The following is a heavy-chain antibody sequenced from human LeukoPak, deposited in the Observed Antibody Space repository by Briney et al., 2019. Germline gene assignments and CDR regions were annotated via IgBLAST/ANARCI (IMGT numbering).Heavy chain of an antibody. D-gene: IGHD5-12*01. CDR3: ASRVGYSGYDFYFDY. CDR2: IYYSGST. CDR1: GGSISSGAYY. J-gene: IGHJ4*02. V-gene: IGHV4-30-4*01. Sequence: SETLSLTCTVSGGSISSGAYYWSWIRQPPGEGLEWIGYIYYSGSTYYNPSLKSRVTISVDTSKNQFSLKLSSVTAADTAVYYCASRVGYSGYDFYFDYWGQGTLVTVSS.